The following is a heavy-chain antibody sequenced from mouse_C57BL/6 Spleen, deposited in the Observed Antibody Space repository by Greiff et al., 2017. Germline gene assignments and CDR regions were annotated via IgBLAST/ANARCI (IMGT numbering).Heavy chain of an antibody. J-gene: IGHJ4*01. D-gene: IGHD4-1*01. CDR3: ARPKLGRDYAMDY. CDR2: IDPSDSYT. CDR1: GYTFTSYW. Sequence: QVHVKQPGAELVMPGASVKLSCKASGYTFTSYWMHWVKQRPGQGLEWIGEIDPSDSYTNYNQKFKGKSTLTVDKSSSTAYMQLSSLTSEDSAVYYCARPKLGRDYAMDYWGQGTSVTVSS. V-gene: IGHV1-69*01.